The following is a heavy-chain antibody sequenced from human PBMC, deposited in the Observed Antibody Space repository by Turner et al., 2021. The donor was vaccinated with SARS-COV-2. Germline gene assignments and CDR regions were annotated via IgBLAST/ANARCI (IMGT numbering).Heavy chain of an antibody. CDR3: AGEEVVFRASHTLYYYGMDV. J-gene: IGHJ6*02. Sequence: QVQLQESGPGLVKPSETLSLTCTVSGGSISSHYWSWIRQPPGKELEWIGHIYNSGISNHNPSLKRRVTTSVDTSKNLFSLQLTSVTAADTAVYYCAGEEVVFRASHTLYYYGMDVWGQGTTVTVSS. V-gene: IGHV4-59*11. CDR2: IYNSGIS. CDR1: GGSISSHY. D-gene: IGHD3-22*01.